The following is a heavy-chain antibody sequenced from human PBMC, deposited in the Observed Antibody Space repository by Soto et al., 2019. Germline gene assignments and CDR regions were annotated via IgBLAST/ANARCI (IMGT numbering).Heavy chain of an antibody. Sequence: GGSLRLSCAASGFAFSTYAMTWVRQAPGKGLEWVSVISGSGGSSYYAASVKGRFTISRDNSKNTLYLQMNGLRAEDTALYYCAKVTKRAAAGRYEYYKYGMDVWGQGTTVTVS. J-gene: IGHJ6*02. V-gene: IGHV3-23*01. D-gene: IGHD6-13*01. CDR1: GFAFSTYA. CDR3: AKVTKRAAAGRYEYYKYGMDV. CDR2: ISGSGGSS.